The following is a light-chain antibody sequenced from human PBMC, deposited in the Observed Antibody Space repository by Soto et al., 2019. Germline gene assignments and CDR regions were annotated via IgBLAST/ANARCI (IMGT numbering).Light chain of an antibody. CDR2: AVS. Sequence: DIQVTQSPSALSAYISDRVTITCRASQGIKNDLAWYQQKPGKAPKRLIYAVSSLQSGVPSRFSGSGSGTEFTLTISSLQPDDFATYYCQQYNSYRTFGQGTKVDI. V-gene: IGKV1-17*01. CDR1: QGIKND. CDR3: QQYNSYRT. J-gene: IGKJ1*01.